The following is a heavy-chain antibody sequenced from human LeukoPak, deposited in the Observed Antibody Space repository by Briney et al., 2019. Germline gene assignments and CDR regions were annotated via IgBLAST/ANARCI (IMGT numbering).Heavy chain of an antibody. CDR3: AKGRLDYYDSSGYSY. J-gene: IGHJ4*02. CDR2: ISGSGGST. V-gene: IGHV3-23*01. CDR1: GFTFSSYA. Sequence: PGRSLRLSCAASGFTFSSYAMSWVRQAPGKGLEWVLAISGSGGSTYYADSVKGRFTISRDNSKNTLYLQMNSLRAEDTAVYYCAKGRLDYYDSSGYSYWGQGTLVTVSS. D-gene: IGHD3-22*01.